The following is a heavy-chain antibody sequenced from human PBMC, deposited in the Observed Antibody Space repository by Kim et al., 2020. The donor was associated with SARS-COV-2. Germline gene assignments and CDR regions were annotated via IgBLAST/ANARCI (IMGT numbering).Heavy chain of an antibody. CDR3: AGRIVVVPGATETTYGVDI. V-gene: IGHV4-39*01. J-gene: IGHJ3*02. D-gene: IGHD2-2*01. CDR1: GGSISSSSYY. Sequence: SETLSLTCTVSGGSISSSSYYWGWIRQPPGKGLEWIGSIYYSGSTYYNPSLKSRVTISVDTSKNQFSLKLSSVTAADTAVYYCAGRIVVVPGATETTYGVDIWGQGTMVTVSS. CDR2: IYYSGST.